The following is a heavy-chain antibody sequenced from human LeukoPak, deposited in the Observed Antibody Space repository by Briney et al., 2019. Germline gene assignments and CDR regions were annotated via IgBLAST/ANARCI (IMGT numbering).Heavy chain of an antibody. V-gene: IGHV3-7*03. Sequence: GGSLRLSCAASGFTFSSYWMNWDRQAPGKGLEWVASINHNGNVYYYVDSVKGRFTISRDNAKNSLYLQMSNLRAEDTAVYFCARGGGLDVWGQGATVTVSS. CDR2: INHNGNVY. J-gene: IGHJ6*02. CDR3: ARGGGLDV. CDR1: GFTFSSYW. D-gene: IGHD3-16*01.